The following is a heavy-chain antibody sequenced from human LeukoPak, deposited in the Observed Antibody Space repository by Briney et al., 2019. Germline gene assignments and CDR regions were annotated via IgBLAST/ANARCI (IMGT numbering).Heavy chain of an antibody. Sequence: PGGSPRLSCAASGFTFSGYAMSWVRQAPGKGLEWVSAISGSGGSTYYADSVKGRFTISRDNSKNTLYLQMNSLRAEDTAVYYCAKRSRYYYDSSGYYSGTWDYWGQGTLVTVSS. J-gene: IGHJ4*02. CDR3: AKRSRYYYDSSGYYSGTWDY. V-gene: IGHV3-23*01. CDR1: GFTFSGYA. CDR2: ISGSGGST. D-gene: IGHD3-22*01.